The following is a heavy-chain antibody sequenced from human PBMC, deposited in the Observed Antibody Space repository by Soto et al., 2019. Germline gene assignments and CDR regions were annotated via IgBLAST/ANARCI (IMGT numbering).Heavy chain of an antibody. J-gene: IGHJ6*02. Sequence: GGSLRLSCMASGYDFRTYSMNWVRQAPGQGLEWIAYVSLDSDTVQYADSVKGRFTISRDDAENSLYLQMDSLRDEDTATYYCARLYYDYVWGQGTTVTVSS. D-gene: IGHD3-3*01. CDR1: GYDFRTYS. V-gene: IGHV3-48*02. CDR2: VSLDSDTV. CDR3: ARLYYDYV.